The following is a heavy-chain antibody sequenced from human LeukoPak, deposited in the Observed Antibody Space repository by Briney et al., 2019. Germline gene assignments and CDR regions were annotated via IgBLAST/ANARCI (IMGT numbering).Heavy chain of an antibody. Sequence: PSETLSLTCAVYGGSSSGYYWSWIRQPPGKGLEWIGEINHSGSTNYNPSLKSRVTISVDTSKNQFSLKLSSVTAADTAVYYCARGPWVDYWGQGTLGTVSS. D-gene: IGHD7-27*01. CDR2: INHSGST. V-gene: IGHV4-34*01. CDR1: GGSSSGYY. J-gene: IGHJ4*02. CDR3: ARGPWVDY.